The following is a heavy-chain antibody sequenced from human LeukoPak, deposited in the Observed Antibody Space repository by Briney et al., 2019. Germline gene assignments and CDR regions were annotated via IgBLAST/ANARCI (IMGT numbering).Heavy chain of an antibody. J-gene: IGHJ4*02. Sequence: SETLSLTCTVSGGSISSFYWSWIRQPPGKGLEWIGYIYYSGSTNYNPSLKSRVTISVDTSKNQFPLKVRSVTAADTAVYFCARGSSTINYWGQGTLVTVSS. V-gene: IGHV4-59*01. CDR2: IYYSGST. CDR3: ARGSSTINY. CDR1: GGSISSFY. D-gene: IGHD2-2*01.